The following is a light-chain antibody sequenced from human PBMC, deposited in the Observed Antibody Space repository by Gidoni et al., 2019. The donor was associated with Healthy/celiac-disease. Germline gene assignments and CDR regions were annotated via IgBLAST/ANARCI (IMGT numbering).Light chain of an antibody. CDR3: AAWDNSLNGPV. CDR1: SSNLGSHT. J-gene: IGLJ2*01. CDR2: SNN. Sequence: QSVLTQPTSPSGTPAQRVTISCSLSSSNLGSHTVNWYQQLPGTAPKLLSYSNNQRPSGVPDRFSGSKSDTSASLAISGLQSEDEADYYCAAWDNSLNGPVFGGGTKLTVL. V-gene: IGLV1-44*01.